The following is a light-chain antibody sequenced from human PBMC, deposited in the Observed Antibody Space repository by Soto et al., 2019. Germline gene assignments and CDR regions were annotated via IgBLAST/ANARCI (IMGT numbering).Light chain of an antibody. J-gene: IGKJ2*01. CDR2: GAS. V-gene: IGKV3-20*01. CDR1: QSVSSSY. CDR3: QQYGGSPPYT. Sequence: EIVLTQSPGTLSLSPGERATLSCRASQSVSSSYLAWYQQKPGQAPRLLIYGASSRATGIPARFIGSGSGTDSTLTISRLEPEDFAVYYCQQYGGSPPYTFGQGTKLEIK.